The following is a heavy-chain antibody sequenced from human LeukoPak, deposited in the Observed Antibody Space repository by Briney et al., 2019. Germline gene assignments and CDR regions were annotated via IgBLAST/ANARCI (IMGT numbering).Heavy chain of an antibody. J-gene: IGHJ4*02. CDR2: IRYDGSNK. V-gene: IGHV3-30*02. CDR3: AKDKGFLEWLLSCFY. CDR1: GFTFSSYG. Sequence: GGSLRLSCAASGFTFSSYGMHWVRQAPGKGLEWVAFIRYDGSNKYYADSVKGRFTISRDNSKNTLYLQMNSLRAEDTAVYYCAKDKGFLEWLLSCFYWGQGTLVTVSS. D-gene: IGHD3-3*01.